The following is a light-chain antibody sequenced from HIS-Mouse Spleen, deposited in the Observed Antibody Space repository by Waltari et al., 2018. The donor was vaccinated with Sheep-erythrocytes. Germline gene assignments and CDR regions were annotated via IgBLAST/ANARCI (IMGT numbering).Light chain of an antibody. CDR3: CSYAGSYNHV. CDR2: DVS. CDR1: SSDLGGYNY. J-gene: IGLJ1*01. Sequence: QSALTQPRSVSGSPAQSVTISCTRTSSDLGGYNYVPWYQQHPGNTPKLMIYDVSKRPSGVPDRFSGSKSGNTASLTISGLQAEDEADYYCCSYAGSYNHVFATGTKVTVL. V-gene: IGLV2-11*01.